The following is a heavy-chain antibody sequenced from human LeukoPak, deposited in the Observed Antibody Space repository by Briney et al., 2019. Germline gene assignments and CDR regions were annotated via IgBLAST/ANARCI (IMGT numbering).Heavy chain of an antibody. Sequence: GRSLRLSCAASGFTFSVYGMHWVRQAPGKGLEWVAVISYDGGNKYYADSVKGRFTISRDNSKNTLYLQMNSLTPEDTAVYYCARGFGKAAADVFGGYTMDVWGQGTTVIVSS. CDR2: ISYDGGNK. J-gene: IGHJ6*02. V-gene: IGHV3-30*03. CDR3: ARGFGKAAADVFGGYTMDV. D-gene: IGHD6-13*01. CDR1: GFTFSVYG.